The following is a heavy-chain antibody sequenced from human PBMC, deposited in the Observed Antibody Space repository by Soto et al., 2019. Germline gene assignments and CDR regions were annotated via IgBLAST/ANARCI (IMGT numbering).Heavy chain of an antibody. CDR1: GFTFSSYA. CDR2: ISYDGSNK. Sequence: QVQLVESGGGVVQPGRSLRLSCAASGFTFSSYAMHWVRQAPGKGLEWVAVISYDGSNKYYADSVKGRFTISRDNSKNTLYLQMNSLRAEDTAMYYCARGRGFYSNSHWGQGTLVTVSS. V-gene: IGHV3-30-3*01. CDR3: ARGRGFYSNSH. D-gene: IGHD6-6*01. J-gene: IGHJ4*02.